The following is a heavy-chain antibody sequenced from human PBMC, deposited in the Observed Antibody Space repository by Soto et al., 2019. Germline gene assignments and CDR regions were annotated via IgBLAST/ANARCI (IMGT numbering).Heavy chain of an antibody. J-gene: IGHJ4*02. D-gene: IGHD5-12*01. V-gene: IGHV1-46*03. Sequence: QVQLVQSGAEVKKPGASVTVSCKASGYTFTSYYMHWVRQAPGQALEWMGIINPSGGSTSYAQKCQGRVTITQNTYTSTVYMELSSLRSEDRAVYDWDRRAGEWPRDYWGQGTLVTVS. CDR2: INPSGGST. CDR3: DRRAGEWPRDY. CDR1: GYTFTSYY.